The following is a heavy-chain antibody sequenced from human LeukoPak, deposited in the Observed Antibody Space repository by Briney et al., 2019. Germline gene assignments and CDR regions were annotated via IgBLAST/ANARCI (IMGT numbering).Heavy chain of an antibody. J-gene: IGHJ4*02. V-gene: IGHV1-18*01. D-gene: IGHD3-22*01. CDR2: ISAYNGNT. CDR3: ARDVRDSSGYYLRAFGY. CDR1: GYMFTKYG. Sequence: ASVRVSCKASGYMFTKYGISWVRQAPGQGLEWMGWISAYNGNTNYAQKLQGRVTMTTDTSTSTAYMELRSLRSDDTAVYYCARDVRDSSGYYLRAFGYWGQGTLVTVPS.